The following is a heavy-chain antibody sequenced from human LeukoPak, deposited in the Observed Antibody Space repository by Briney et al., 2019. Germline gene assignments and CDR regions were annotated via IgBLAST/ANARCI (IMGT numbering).Heavy chain of an antibody. CDR2: ISAYNGNT. Sequence: GASVKVSCKASGYIFTSYGISWVRQAPGQGLEWMGWISAYNGNTNYAQKLQGRVTMTTDTSTSTAYMELRSLRSDDTAVYYCARGRHYYDSSGYPFWGQGTLVTVSS. CDR3: ARGRHYYDSSGYPF. D-gene: IGHD3-22*01. CDR1: GYIFTSYG. V-gene: IGHV1-18*01. J-gene: IGHJ4*02.